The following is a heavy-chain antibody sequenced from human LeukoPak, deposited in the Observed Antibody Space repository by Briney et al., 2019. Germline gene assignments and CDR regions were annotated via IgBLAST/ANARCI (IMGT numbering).Heavy chain of an antibody. V-gene: IGHV4-59*01. CDR2: IYYSGST. J-gene: IGHJ5*02. CDR3: ARGRGGGGSSNNWFDP. Sequence: SETLSLTCTVSGGSINSYYWSWIRQPPGKGLEWIGYIYYSGSTNYTPSLKSRVTISVDTSKNQFSLKLSSVTAADTAVYYCARGRGGGGSSNNWFDPWGQGTLVTVSS. CDR1: GGSINSYY. D-gene: IGHD2-15*01.